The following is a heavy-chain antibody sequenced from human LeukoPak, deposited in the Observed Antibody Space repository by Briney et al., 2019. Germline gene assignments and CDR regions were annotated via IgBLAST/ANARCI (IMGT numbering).Heavy chain of an antibody. Sequence: PGGSLRLSCAASGFTFSTSGMHWVRQAPGKGLEWVAFIRYDESNKNYADSVKGRFTISRDNSKNTLYLQMNGLRAEDTALYYCAKGLGGGATDTVYYWGQGTLVTVSS. CDR2: IRYDESNK. CDR3: AKGLGGGATDTVYY. D-gene: IGHD1-26*01. J-gene: IGHJ4*02. CDR1: GFTFSTSG. V-gene: IGHV3-30*02.